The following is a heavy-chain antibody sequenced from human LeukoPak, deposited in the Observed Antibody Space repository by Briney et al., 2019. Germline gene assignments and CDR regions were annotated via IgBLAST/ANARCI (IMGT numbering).Heavy chain of an antibody. D-gene: IGHD5-18*01. CDR2: IRYDGSNK. CDR3: ARDGPIGGYSYGGSFDY. CDR1: GFTFSSYG. J-gene: IGHJ4*02. Sequence: GGSLRLSCAASGFTFSSYGMHWVRQAPGKGLEWVAFIRYDGSNKYYADSVKGLFTISRDNAKKSLYLHMNGLRAEDTALYYCARDGPIGGYSYGGSFDYWGEGTLVTVSS. V-gene: IGHV3-30*02.